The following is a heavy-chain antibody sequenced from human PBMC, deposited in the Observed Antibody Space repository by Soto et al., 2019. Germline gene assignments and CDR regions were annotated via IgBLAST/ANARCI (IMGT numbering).Heavy chain of an antibody. CDR3: ARGNHRWLQLWYFDL. CDR2: IIPIFGTV. V-gene: IGHV1-69*05. D-gene: IGHD5-12*01. CDR1: GGTFSNYP. J-gene: IGHJ2*01. Sequence: QVQLVQSGAEVKKPGSSVKVSCKASGGTFSNYPISWVRQAPGQGLEWMGGIIPIFGTVNYAQKFQGRVTXTXDXSSXTAYMELSRLRSEDTAVYYCARGNHRWLQLWYFDLWGRGTLVTVSS.